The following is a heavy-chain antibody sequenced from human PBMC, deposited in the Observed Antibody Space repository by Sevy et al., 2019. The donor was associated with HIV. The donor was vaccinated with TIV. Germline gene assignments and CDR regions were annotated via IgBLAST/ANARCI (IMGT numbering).Heavy chain of an antibody. CDR2: INPNSGCT. CDR1: GYTFTGYY. Sequence: ASVKVSCKASGYTFTGYYMHWVRQAPGQGLEWMGWINPNSGCTNYAQKFQGRVTMTRDTSIITAYMELSRLRSDDTAVYYCARAGGVAHYYYYYGMDVWGQGTTVTVSS. J-gene: IGHJ6*02. D-gene: IGHD2-15*01. V-gene: IGHV1-2*02. CDR3: ARAGGVAHYYYYYGMDV.